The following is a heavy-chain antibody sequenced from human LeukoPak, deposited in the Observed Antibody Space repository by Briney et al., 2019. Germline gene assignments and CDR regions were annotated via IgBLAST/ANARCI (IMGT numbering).Heavy chain of an antibody. Sequence: SETLSLTCAVYGASFSGYYWSWIRQPPGKGLEWIGEIYHSGSTNYNPSLKSRVTISVDTSKNQFSLKLSSVTAADTAVYFCARRSVRGVIRYWGQGILVTVSS. CDR3: ARRSVRGVIRY. J-gene: IGHJ4*02. D-gene: IGHD3-10*01. CDR1: GASFSGYY. CDR2: IYHSGST. V-gene: IGHV4-34*01.